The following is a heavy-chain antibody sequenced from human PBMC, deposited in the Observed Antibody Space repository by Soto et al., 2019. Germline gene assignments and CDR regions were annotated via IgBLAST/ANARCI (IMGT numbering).Heavy chain of an antibody. CDR2: INHSGST. Sequence: SETLSLTCSVYGGSFSGYYWSWIRQPPGKGLEWIGEINHSGSTNYNPSLKSRVTISVDTSKNQFSLKLSSVTAADTAVYYCARKAKVGHWFDPWGQGTLVTVSS. CDR3: ARKAKVGHWFDP. J-gene: IGHJ5*02. V-gene: IGHV4-34*01. D-gene: IGHD3-10*01. CDR1: GGSFSGYY.